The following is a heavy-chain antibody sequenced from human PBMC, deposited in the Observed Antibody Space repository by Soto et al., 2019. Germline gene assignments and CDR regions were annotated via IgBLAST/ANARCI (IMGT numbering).Heavy chain of an antibody. D-gene: IGHD1-26*01. Sequence: QVQLVESGGGVVQPGRSLRLSCAASGFTFSSYAMHWVRQAPGKGLEWVAVISYDGSNKYYADSVKGRFTISRDNSKNTLYLQMNILRAEDTAVYYCARDRKESGSYYDYWGQGTLVTVSS. V-gene: IGHV3-30-3*01. CDR2: ISYDGSNK. J-gene: IGHJ4*02. CDR3: ARDRKESGSYYDY. CDR1: GFTFSSYA.